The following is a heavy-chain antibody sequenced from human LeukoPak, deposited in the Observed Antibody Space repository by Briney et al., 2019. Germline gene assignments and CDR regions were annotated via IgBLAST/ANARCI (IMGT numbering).Heavy chain of an antibody. Sequence: GGSLRLSCAASGFTVNSYAMSWVRQAPGKGLEWVSAISGSGGSTYYADSVKGRFTISRDNSKNTLYLQMNSLRAEDTAVYYCAKGQTGDTYYFDYWGQGTLVTVSS. V-gene: IGHV3-23*01. J-gene: IGHJ4*02. CDR3: AKGQTGDTYYFDY. D-gene: IGHD7-27*01. CDR1: GFTVNSYA. CDR2: ISGSGGST.